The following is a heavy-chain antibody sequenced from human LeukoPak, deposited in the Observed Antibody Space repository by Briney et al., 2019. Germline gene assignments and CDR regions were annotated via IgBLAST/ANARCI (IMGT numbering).Heavy chain of an antibody. CDR1: GFTFSSYA. CDR3: ARTPVPYCSSTNCYADWFDP. V-gene: IGHV3-30*04. D-gene: IGHD2-2*01. CDR2: ISYDGSNK. J-gene: IGHJ5*02. Sequence: GRSLRLSCAASGFTFSSYAMHWVRQAPGKGLEWVAVISYDGSNKYYADSVKGRFTISRDNSKNTLYLQMNSLRAEDTAVYYCARTPVPYCSSTNCYADWFDPWGQGTLVTVSS.